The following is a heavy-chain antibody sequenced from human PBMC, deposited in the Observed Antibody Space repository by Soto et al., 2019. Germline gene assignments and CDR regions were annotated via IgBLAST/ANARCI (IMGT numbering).Heavy chain of an antibody. Sequence: SETLSLTCTVSGGSVSRDSNFWSWIRQPPGKGLEWIGYIYYSGPSRYNPSLESRVTISIDSSKNQVSLTLTSVTAADTAVYYCARGYSHYAHWGRGTLVTV. CDR3: ARGYSHYAH. CDR2: IYYSGPS. J-gene: IGHJ4*02. CDR1: GGSVSRDSNF. D-gene: IGHD4-4*01. V-gene: IGHV4-61*01.